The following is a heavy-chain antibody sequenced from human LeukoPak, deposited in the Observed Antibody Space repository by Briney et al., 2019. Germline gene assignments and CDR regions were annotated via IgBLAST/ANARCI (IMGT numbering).Heavy chain of an antibody. Sequence: GGSLRLSCAASGFTFSSYAMSWVRQAPGKGLEWVSAISGSGGSTYYADSVKGRFTISRDNSKNTLHLQMNSLRAEDTAVYYCAKGGIVGAEGRWFDPWGQGTLVTVSS. D-gene: IGHD1-26*01. V-gene: IGHV3-23*01. CDR3: AKGGIVGAEGRWFDP. CDR1: GFTFSSYA. CDR2: ISGSGGST. J-gene: IGHJ5*02.